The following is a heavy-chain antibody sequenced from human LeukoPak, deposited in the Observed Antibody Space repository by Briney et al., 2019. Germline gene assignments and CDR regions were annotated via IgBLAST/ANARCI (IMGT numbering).Heavy chain of an antibody. CDR3: ARDGRYVSGSYYDVGVDY. V-gene: IGHV1-18*01. J-gene: IGHJ4*02. CDR1: GYTFSSYG. Sequence: GASVTVSCKASGYTFSSYGMSWVRQAPGQGLEWMAWINVYNGDTYYAQTFQGRVTITTDTSTSTAYMEVRRLGADDTAVYYCARDGRYVSGSYYDVGVDYWGQGTLVTVSS. CDR2: INVYNGDT. D-gene: IGHD3-10*01.